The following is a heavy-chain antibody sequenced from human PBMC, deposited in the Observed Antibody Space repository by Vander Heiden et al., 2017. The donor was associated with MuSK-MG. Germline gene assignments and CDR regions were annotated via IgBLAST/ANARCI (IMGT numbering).Heavy chain of an antibody. D-gene: IGHD1-1*01. V-gene: IGHV3-23*04. CDR2: ISGSGGST. CDR1: GFTFSSYA. Sequence: EVQLVESGGGLVQPGGSLRLSCAASGFTFSSYAMSWVRQAPGKGLEWVSAISGSGGSTYYADAVKGRFTISRDNSKNTLYLQMNSLRAEDTAVYYWAKDSWRYNDAFDIWGQGTMVTVSS. CDR3: AKDSWRYNDAFDI. J-gene: IGHJ3*02.